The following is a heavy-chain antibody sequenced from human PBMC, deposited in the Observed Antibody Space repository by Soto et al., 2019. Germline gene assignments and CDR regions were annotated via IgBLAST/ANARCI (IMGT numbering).Heavy chain of an antibody. CDR2: ISWNSATV. J-gene: IGHJ4*02. Sequence: GGSLRLSCEGSGFSFHEHAMFWVRQFPGKGLEWVSGISWNSATVAYADAVTGRFTISRDNDKSSLYLQMDSLRPEDTAFYYCAKDMYNSHDLRRFFDLWCQGTLVTVSS. CDR1: GFSFHEHA. V-gene: IGHV3-9*01. D-gene: IGHD1-1*01. CDR3: AKDMYNSHDLRRFFDL.